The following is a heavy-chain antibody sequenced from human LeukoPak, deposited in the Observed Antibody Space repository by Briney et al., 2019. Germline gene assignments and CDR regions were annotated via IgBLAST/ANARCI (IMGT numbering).Heavy chain of an antibody. D-gene: IGHD3-10*01. CDR1: GYTFTGYY. CDR2: INPNSGGT. CDR3: ARDVTMVRDIDY. J-gene: IGHJ4*02. V-gene: IGHV1-2*02. Sequence: ASVKVSCNASGYTFTGYYMHWVRQAPGQGLEWMGWINPNSGGTNYAQKFQGRVTMTRDTSISTAYMELSRLRSDDTAVYYCARDVTMVRDIDYSGERKLVTVSS.